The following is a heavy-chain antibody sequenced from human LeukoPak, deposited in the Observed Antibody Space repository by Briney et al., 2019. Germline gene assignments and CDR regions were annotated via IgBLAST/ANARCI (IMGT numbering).Heavy chain of an antibody. Sequence: NPSETLSLTCAVYGGSFSGYYWSWIRQPPGMGLEWIGEINHSGSTNYNPSLKSRVTISVDTSKNQFSLKLSSVTAADTAVYYCARLSSSWYGGYFDYWGQGTLVTVSS. D-gene: IGHD6-13*01. CDR1: GGSFSGYY. CDR2: INHSGST. J-gene: IGHJ4*02. V-gene: IGHV4-34*01. CDR3: ARLSSSWYGGYFDY.